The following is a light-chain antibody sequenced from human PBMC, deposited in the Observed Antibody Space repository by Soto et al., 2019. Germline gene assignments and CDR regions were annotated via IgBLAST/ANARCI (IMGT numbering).Light chain of an antibody. Sequence: IVMTQSPGPLSLSPGERATLSCRSSQSVSSNYLAWYQQKPDQARRLVIYDVSGRATGIPDRFSGSGSGTDFTLTISRLEPEDFAVYYCQQYGSSPTFGQGTKVEFK. V-gene: IGKV3-20*01. CDR2: DVS. J-gene: IGKJ1*01. CDR1: QSVSSNY. CDR3: QQYGSSPT.